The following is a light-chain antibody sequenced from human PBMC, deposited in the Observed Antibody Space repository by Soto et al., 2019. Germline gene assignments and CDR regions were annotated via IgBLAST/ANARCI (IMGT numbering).Light chain of an antibody. Sequence: QSALTQPASVSGSPGQSITISCTGTSNDIGGYDYVSWYQQHPGKVPKLLIYEVTHRPSGVSNRFSGSKSGDTASLTITDLQAEDEADYFCSSYSTTSPYVFGRGTKVTVL. CDR1: SNDIGGYDY. CDR3: SSYSTTSPYV. CDR2: EVT. V-gene: IGLV2-14*01. J-gene: IGLJ1*01.